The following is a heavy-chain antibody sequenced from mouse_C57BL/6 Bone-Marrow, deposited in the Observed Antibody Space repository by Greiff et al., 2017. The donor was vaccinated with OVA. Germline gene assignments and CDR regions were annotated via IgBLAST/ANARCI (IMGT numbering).Heavy chain of an antibody. V-gene: IGHV5-4*03. D-gene: IGHD1-3*01. CDR2: ISDGGSYT. CDR1: GFTFSSYA. CDR3: ARGDNYYY. Sequence: EVMLVESGGGLVKPGGSLKLSCAASGFTFSSYAMSWVRQTPEKRLEWVATISDGGSYTYYPDNVKGRFTISRDNAKNNLYLQMSHLKSEDTAMYYCARGDNYYYWGQGTTLTVSS. J-gene: IGHJ2*01.